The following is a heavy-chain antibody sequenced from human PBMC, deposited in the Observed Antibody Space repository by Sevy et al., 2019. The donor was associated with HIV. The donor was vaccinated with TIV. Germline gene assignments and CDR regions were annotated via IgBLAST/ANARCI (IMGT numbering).Heavy chain of an antibody. CDR2: IYYSGGT. Sequence: SETLSLTCTVSGGSISSSSYYWGWIRQPPGKGLEWIGSIYYSGGTYYNPSLKSRVTISVDTSKNQFSLKLSSVTAADTAVYYCARLFKSGFDYWGQGTLVTVSS. CDR3: ARLFKSGFDY. V-gene: IGHV4-39*01. CDR1: GGSISSSSYY. J-gene: IGHJ4*02. D-gene: IGHD1-26*01.